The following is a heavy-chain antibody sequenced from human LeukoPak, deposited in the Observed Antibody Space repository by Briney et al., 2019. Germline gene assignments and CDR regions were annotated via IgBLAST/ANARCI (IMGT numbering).Heavy chain of an antibody. CDR3: VRRVSHEQILTGYKLTHYFDA. CDR2: INHSGSS. V-gene: IGHV4-34*01. J-gene: IGHJ4*02. D-gene: IGHD3-9*01. CDR1: GGSFTDYY. Sequence: SSETLSLTCAVYGGSFTDYYWTWIRQPPGKGLEWIGEINHSGSSNYDPSLKTRINMSVDTSKNQFSLKMSSVTAADTAVYYCVRRVSHEQILTGYKLTHYFDAWGQGTLVTVSS.